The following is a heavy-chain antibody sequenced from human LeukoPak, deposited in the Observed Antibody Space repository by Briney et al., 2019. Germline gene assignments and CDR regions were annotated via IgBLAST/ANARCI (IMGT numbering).Heavy chain of an antibody. D-gene: IGHD5-18*01. CDR2: INHSGST. CDR3: ARLGLTAMLKNYYYMDV. V-gene: IGHV4-34*01. CDR1: GGSFSGYY. J-gene: IGHJ6*03. Sequence: SETLSLTCAVYGGSFSGYYWSWIRQPPGKGLEWIGEINHSGSTNYNPSLKSRVTISVDKSKNQFSLKLSSVTAADTAVYYCARLGLTAMLKNYYYMDVWGKGTTVTVSS.